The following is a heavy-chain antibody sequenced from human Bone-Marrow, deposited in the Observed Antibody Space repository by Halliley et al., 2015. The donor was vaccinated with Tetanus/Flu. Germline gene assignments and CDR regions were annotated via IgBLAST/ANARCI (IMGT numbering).Heavy chain of an antibody. J-gene: IGHJ4*02. CDR3: ARRLGAAGVSLDY. Sequence: VQLVQSGAEVKKPGESLKISCKGSGYSFTTYWIGWVRQMPGKGLEWMGIIYPGDSDTRYSPSFQGQVTISADKSINTAYLQWSSLKASDTGIYYWARRLGAAGVSLDYWGQGTQVTVSS. CDR2: IYPGDSDT. V-gene: IGHV5-51*01. D-gene: IGHD6-13*01. CDR1: GYSFTTYW.